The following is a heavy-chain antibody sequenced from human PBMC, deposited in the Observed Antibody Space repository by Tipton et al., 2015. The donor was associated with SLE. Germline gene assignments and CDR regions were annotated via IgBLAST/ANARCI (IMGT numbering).Heavy chain of an antibody. J-gene: IGHJ4*02. CDR2: ISYDGSNK. CDR3: ARELTGESFDY. Sequence: SLRLSCAASGFTFSSYAMHWVRQAPGKGLEWVAVISYDGSNKYYADSVKGRFTISRDNSKNTLYLQMNSLRAEDTAVYYCARELTGESFDYWGQGTLVTASS. CDR1: GFTFSSYA. V-gene: IGHV3-30*04. D-gene: IGHD7-27*01.